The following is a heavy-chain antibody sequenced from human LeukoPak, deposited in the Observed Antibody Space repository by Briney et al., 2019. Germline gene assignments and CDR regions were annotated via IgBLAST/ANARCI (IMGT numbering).Heavy chain of an antibody. J-gene: IGHJ4*02. CDR3: ARALRPRLTSTYYYGSGSYKPRQPEAYYFDY. V-gene: IGHV1-18*01. Sequence: GSVKLSCTASGYTFTSYGMRWVRQAPGKGLEWMGCISYYRSNTYCAQNLQGRVTMTTDTSTSTAYMELRSLRSDDTAVYYCARALRPRLTSTYYYGSGSYKPRQPEAYYFDYWGQGTLVTVSS. CDR1: GYTFTSYG. CDR2: ISYYRSNT. D-gene: IGHD3-10*01.